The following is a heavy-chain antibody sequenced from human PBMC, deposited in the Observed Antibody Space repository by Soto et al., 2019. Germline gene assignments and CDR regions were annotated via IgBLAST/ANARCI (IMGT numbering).Heavy chain of an antibody. CDR1: SYTFTSYG. Sequence: ASVKVSCKASSYTFTSYGISWVRQAPGQGLEWMGWISAYNGNTNSAQKLQGRVTLTTDTSTSTAYMELRSLRSDDTAVYYCARDRGYGSRWPNVYMDVWGKGTTVTVSS. CDR2: ISAYNGNT. V-gene: IGHV1-18*01. D-gene: IGHD6-13*01. CDR3: ARDRGYGSRWPNVYMDV. J-gene: IGHJ6*03.